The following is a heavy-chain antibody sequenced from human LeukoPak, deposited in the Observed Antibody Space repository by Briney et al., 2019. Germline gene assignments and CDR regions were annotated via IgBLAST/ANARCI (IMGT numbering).Heavy chain of an antibody. Sequence: PSETLSLTCTVSGGSVSSSRYYWGWIRQPPGKGLEWIGRIYYSGNTYYNPSLNSRVTVSLDTSKNQFSLSLKSVTAADTAVYYCARDNGDGYNFDYWGQGTLVTVSS. D-gene: IGHD5-24*01. CDR1: GGSVSSSRYY. CDR3: ARDNGDGYNFDY. J-gene: IGHJ4*02. CDR2: IYYSGNT. V-gene: IGHV4-39*07.